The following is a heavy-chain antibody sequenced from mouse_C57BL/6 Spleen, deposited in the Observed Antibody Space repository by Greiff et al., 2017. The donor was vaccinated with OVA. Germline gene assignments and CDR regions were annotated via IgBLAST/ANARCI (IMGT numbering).Heavy chain of an antibody. J-gene: IGHJ3*01. V-gene: IGHV5S21*01. D-gene: IGHD4-1*01. CDR2: ISSGGDYI. CDR1: GFTFSSYA. CDR3: TRGEGLGQTWFAY. Sequence: EVKLEESGAGLVKPGGSLKLSCAASGFTFSSYAMSWVRQTPEKRLEWVAYISSGGDYIYYADTVKGRFTISRDNVRNTLYLQMSSLKSEDTAMYYCTRGEGLGQTWFAYWGQGTLVTVSA.